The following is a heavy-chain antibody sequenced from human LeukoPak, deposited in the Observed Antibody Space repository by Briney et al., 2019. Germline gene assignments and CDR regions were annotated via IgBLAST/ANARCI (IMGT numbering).Heavy chain of an antibody. CDR1: GDSFSNYY. CDR2: VYYSGST. D-gene: IGHD2-2*01. J-gene: IGHJ5*01. V-gene: IGHV4-59*08. CDR3: ASSPRLTTSWFLFDS. Sequence: SETLSLTCSVSGDSFSNYYWTWIRQPPGKGLEWVCYVYYSGSTNYNPSLKTRLHLSVDTSKNRFSLKLSSVTAADTAVYYCASSPRLTTSWFLFDSWGHGTLVTVSS.